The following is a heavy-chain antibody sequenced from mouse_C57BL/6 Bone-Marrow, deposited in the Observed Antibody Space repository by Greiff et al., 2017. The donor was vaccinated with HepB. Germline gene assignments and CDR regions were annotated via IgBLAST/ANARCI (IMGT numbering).Heavy chain of an antibody. Sequence: QVQLQQPGAELVMPGASVKLSCKASGYTFTSCWMHWVKQRPGQGLEWIGEIDPSDSYTNYNQKFKGKSTLTVDKSSSTAYMQLSSLTSEDSAVYYCARRDGNSSWFAYWGQGTLVTVSA. CDR2: IDPSDSYT. CDR1: GYTFTSCW. V-gene: IGHV1-69*01. CDR3: ARRDGNSSWFAY. J-gene: IGHJ3*01. D-gene: IGHD2-1*01.